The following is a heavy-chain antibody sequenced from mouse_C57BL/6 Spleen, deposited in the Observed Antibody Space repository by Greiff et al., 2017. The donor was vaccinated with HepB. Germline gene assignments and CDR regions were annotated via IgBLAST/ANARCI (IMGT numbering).Heavy chain of an antibody. V-gene: IGHV1-77*01. Sequence: VQLQQSGAELVKPGASVKISCKASGYTFTDYYINWVKQRPGQGLEWIGKIGPGSGSIYYNEKVKGKATLTADKSSSTAYMQLSSLTSEDSAVYVCARADYYGSRGYAMDYWGQGTSVTVSS. CDR1: GYTFTDYY. J-gene: IGHJ4*01. CDR2: IGPGSGSI. D-gene: IGHD1-1*01. CDR3: ARADYYGSRGYAMDY.